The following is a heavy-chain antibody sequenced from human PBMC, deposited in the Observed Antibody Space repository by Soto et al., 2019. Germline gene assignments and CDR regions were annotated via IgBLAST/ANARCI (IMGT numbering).Heavy chain of an antibody. Sequence: ASVKVSCKASGYTFTSYGISWVRQAPGQGLEWMGWISAYNGNTNYAQKPQGRVTMTTDTSTSTAYMELRSLRSDDTAVYYCALKWKRLGYFDYWGQGTLGTVSS. J-gene: IGHJ4*02. CDR3: ALKWKRLGYFDY. V-gene: IGHV1-18*04. CDR2: ISAYNGNT. D-gene: IGHD1-1*01. CDR1: GYTFTSYG.